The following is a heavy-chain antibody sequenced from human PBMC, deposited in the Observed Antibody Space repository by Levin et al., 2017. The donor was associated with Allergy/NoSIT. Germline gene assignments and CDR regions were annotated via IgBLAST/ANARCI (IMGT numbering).Heavy chain of an antibody. CDR3: AREVIIPSYRDLDGFDI. CDR1: GGSISSPNYF. D-gene: IGHD3-10*01. CDR2: IDYRWRT. J-gene: IGHJ3*02. V-gene: IGHV4-31*03. Sequence: SETLSLTCTVSGGSISSPNYFWSWIRHLPGKGLEWIAYIDYRWRTFYNPSLESRVTMSIDTSTNQFSLRLSSGTAADTAMYYCAREVIIPSYRDLDGFDIWGQGTMVTVSS.